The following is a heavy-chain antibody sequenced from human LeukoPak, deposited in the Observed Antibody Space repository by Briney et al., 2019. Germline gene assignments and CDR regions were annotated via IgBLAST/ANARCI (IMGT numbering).Heavy chain of an antibody. CDR1: GFTFSSYA. CDR2: ISSSSSYI. CDR3: ARDQVEMATIPFDY. Sequence: GGSLRLSCAASGFTFSSYAMNWVRQAPGKGLEWVSSISSSSSYIYYADSVKGRFTISRDNAKNSLYLQMNSLRAEDTAVYYCARDQVEMATIPFDYWGQGTLVTVSS. V-gene: IGHV3-21*01. J-gene: IGHJ4*02. D-gene: IGHD5-24*01.